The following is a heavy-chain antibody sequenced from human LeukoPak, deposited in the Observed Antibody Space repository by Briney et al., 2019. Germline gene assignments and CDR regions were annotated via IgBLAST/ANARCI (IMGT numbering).Heavy chain of an antibody. CDR1: GDSISTYY. Sequence: SETLSLTCTVSGDSISTYYWSWIRQPPGKGLEWIAYMYYSGSTYYDPSLKSRVTMSADTSKNQLSLKLSSVTAADTAVYYCARPYYYDSRIDPWGQGILVTVSS. V-gene: IGHV4-59*08. D-gene: IGHD3-22*01. J-gene: IGHJ5*02. CDR2: MYYSGST. CDR3: ARPYYYDSRIDP.